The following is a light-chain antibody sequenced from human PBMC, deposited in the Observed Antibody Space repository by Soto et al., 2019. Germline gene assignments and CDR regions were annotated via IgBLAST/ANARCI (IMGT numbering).Light chain of an antibody. V-gene: IGKV3-20*01. CDR3: QHSGSSSWT. CDR2: GAS. J-gene: IGKJ1*01. CDR1: QSVASTS. Sequence: EIVLTQSPGSLSLSPGERATLSCRASQSVASTSLAWYQHKPGQAPRLLIYGASSRATDISERFSGSGSGTDFTFTISRLEPEDFAVYYCQHSGSSSWTFGQGTRVEIK.